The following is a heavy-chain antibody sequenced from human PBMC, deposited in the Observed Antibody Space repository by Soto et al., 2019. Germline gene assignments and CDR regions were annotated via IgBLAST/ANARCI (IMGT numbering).Heavy chain of an antibody. CDR2: ISYDGSNK. Sequence: LRLSCAASGFTFSSYGMHWVRQAPGRGLEWVAVISYDGSNKYYADSVKGRFTISRDNSKNTLYLQMNSLRAEDTAVYYCAKDGGPLDYWGQGTLVTVSS. J-gene: IGHJ4*02. CDR3: AKDGGPLDY. V-gene: IGHV3-30*18. CDR1: GFTFSSYG. D-gene: IGHD3-16*01.